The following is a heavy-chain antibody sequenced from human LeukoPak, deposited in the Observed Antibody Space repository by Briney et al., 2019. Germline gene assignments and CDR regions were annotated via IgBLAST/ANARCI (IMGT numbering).Heavy chain of an antibody. D-gene: IGHD3-22*01. V-gene: IGHV3-53*01. Sequence: PGGSLRPSCAASGFSVRTNYMSWVRQAPGKGLEWVSVIYSGGTIRYADSVKGRFTISRDNYRDTLHLQMNSLRVDDTAVYYCVRAVHHLFYSDSSGYYGDAFDVWGQGTVVTVSS. J-gene: IGHJ3*01. CDR2: IYSGGTI. CDR1: GFSVRTNY. CDR3: VRAVHHLFYSDSSGYYGDAFDV.